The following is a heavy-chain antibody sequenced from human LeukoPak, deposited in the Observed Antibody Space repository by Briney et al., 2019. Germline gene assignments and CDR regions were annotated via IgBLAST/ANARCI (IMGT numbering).Heavy chain of an antibody. V-gene: IGHV4-34*01. CDR1: GGSFSGYY. Sequence: SETLSLTCAVCGGSFSGYYWSWIRQPPGKGLEWIGEINHSGSTNYNPSLKSRATISVDTSKNQLSLNLSSVTAADAAGYYCARGRSSRNRPRLDYWGQGTLVTVSS. CDR2: INHSGST. D-gene: IGHD1-14*01. J-gene: IGHJ4*02. CDR3: ARGRSSRNRPRLDY.